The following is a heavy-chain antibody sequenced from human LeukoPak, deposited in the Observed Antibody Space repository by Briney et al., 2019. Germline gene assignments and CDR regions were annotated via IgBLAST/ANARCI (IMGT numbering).Heavy chain of an antibody. CDR1: GGSFSYYY. CDR3: ARGAFYCGDDRYFDY. CDR2: INRSGST. D-gene: IGHD2-21*02. Sequence: SETLSLTCPVYGGSFSYYYCGCISQPPEKGLEWIGEINRSGSTNCNPSLKSRVTISVGTSKNQFSLKLSSVTAADTAVYYCARGAFYCGDDRYFDYWGQGTLVTVSS. J-gene: IGHJ4*02. V-gene: IGHV4-34*01.